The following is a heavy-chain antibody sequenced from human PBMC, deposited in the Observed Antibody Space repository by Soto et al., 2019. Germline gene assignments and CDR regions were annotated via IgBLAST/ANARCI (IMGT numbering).Heavy chain of an antibody. CDR3: ARGLLYATTYFDY. CDR2: IIPVVGTT. Sequence: QVQLVQSGAEVKKPGSSVKVSCKASGDTFTTNSLNWVRQAPGQGLEWMGGIIPVVGTTKYAQKYQDRVTITGDKSTNTAYMELSSLRSDDTAVYYCARGLLYATTYFDYWGQVTPVTVSS. V-gene: IGHV1-69*06. D-gene: IGHD2-8*01. CDR1: GDTFTTNS. J-gene: IGHJ4*02.